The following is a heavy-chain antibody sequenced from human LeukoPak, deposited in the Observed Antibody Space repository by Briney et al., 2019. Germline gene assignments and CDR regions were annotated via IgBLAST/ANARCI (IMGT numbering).Heavy chain of an antibody. CDR3: AIWRIVVVPAAILGWFDP. D-gene: IGHD2-2*02. CDR2: IYYSGST. Sequence: SETLSLTCTVSGGSISSGDYYWRWIRQPPGKGLEWIGYIYYSGSTYYNPSLKSRVTISVDTSKNQFSLKLSSVTAADTAVYYCAIWRIVVVPAAILGWFDPWGQGTLVTVSS. J-gene: IGHJ5*02. V-gene: IGHV4-30-4*01. CDR1: GGSISSGDYY.